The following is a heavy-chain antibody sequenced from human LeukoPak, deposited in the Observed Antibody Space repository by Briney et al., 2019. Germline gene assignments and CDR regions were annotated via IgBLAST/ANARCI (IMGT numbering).Heavy chain of an antibody. CDR2: INPSGSST. Sequence: ASVKVSCKASGYTFTVYYMHWVRQAPGQGLEWMGLINPSGSSTSYAQKFQGRLSLTRDMSTSTDYMELSSLRSEDTAVYYCARDNSVGGTAWWFDPWGQGTLVTVSS. CDR1: GYTFTVYY. V-gene: IGHV1-46*01. CDR3: ARDNSVGGTAWWFDP. D-gene: IGHD1-26*01. J-gene: IGHJ5*02.